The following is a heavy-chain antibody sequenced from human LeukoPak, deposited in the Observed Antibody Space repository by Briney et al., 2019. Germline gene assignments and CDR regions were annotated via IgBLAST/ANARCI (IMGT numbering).Heavy chain of an antibody. J-gene: IGHJ4*02. V-gene: IGHV3-74*01. CDR1: GFTFSDHW. CDR3: ARDRVLGSGSSDY. Sequence: GGSLRLSCTASGFTFSDHWMHWVRQVPGKGLVWVSRIRGDGGDTNHADSVKGRFTISRDNPKNTLYLQMNSLTAEDTAVYYCARDRVLGSGSSDYWGQGTLVTVSS. D-gene: IGHD3-10*01. CDR2: IRGDGGDT.